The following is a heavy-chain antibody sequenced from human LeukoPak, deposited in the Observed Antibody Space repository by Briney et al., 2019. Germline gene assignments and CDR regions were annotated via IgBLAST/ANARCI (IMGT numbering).Heavy chain of an antibody. CDR3: ARVLRRVAATQNGRYYFDY. J-gene: IGHJ4*02. CDR1: GGSFSGYY. Sequence: SETLSLTCAVYGGSFSGYYWSWIRQPPGKGLEWIGEINHSGSTNYNPSLKSRVTISVDTSKNQFSLKLGSVTAADTAVYYCARVLRRVAATQNGRYYFDYWGQGTLVTVSS. V-gene: IGHV4-34*01. CDR2: INHSGST. D-gene: IGHD2-15*01.